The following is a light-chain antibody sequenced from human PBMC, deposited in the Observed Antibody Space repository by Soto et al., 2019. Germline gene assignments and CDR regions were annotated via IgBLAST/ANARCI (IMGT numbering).Light chain of an antibody. CDR3: QQPSCDRLS. V-gene: IGKV1-5*01. Sequence: ASQSISSWLAWYQQKPGKAPKLLVYVASTLQSGVPSRFSCSGSGTAYSLCIQCLQPGDFAPYYCQQPSCDRLSFAGGTKVDIK. J-gene: IGKJ4*01. CDR1: QSISSW. CDR2: VAS.